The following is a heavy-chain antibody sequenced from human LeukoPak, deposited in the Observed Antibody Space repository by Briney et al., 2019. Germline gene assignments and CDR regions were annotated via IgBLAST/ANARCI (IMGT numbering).Heavy chain of an antibody. CDR3: AKGTSSLNYDAFDI. CDR1: GFTVSSNY. CDR2: ISFIIST. V-gene: IGHV3-53*01. D-gene: IGHD6-19*01. J-gene: IGHJ3*02. Sequence: GGSLRLSCAASGFTVSSNYMSWVRQAPGKGLEWVSGISFIISTWSADSVKGRFTISRDNFKNTVYLQMNSLRDDDTAVYYCAKGTSSLNYDAFDIWGQGTLVTVSS.